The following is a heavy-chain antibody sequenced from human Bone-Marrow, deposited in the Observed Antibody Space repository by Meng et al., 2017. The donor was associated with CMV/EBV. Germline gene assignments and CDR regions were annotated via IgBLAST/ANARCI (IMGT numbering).Heavy chain of an antibody. J-gene: IGHJ4*02. CDR3: TRDTGTAAAPDY. CDR2: IYHTGST. CDR1: GGAISTYY. V-gene: IGHV4-59*01. D-gene: IGHD6-25*01. Sequence: GSLRLSCTVSGGAISTYYWSWIWQPPGKGLEWIGYIYHTGSTNYNPSLKSRVTISVDTSKNQFSLNLSSVTAADTAVYYCTRDTGTAAAPDYWGPGTLVTVSS.